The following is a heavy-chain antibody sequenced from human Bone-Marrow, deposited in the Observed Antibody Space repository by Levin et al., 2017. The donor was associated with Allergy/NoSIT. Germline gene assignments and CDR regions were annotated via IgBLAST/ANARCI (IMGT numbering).Heavy chain of an antibody. Sequence: PGGSLRLSCAASGFTFSSYAMHWVRQAPGKGLEWVAVISYDGSNKYYADSVKGRFTISRDNSKNTLYLQMNSLRAEDTAVYYCARALSQGFNLLERYFDWLYRLEAFDSWGQGTMVTVSS. CDR3: ARALSQGFNLLERYFDWLYRLEAFDS. CDR2: ISYDGSNK. J-gene: IGHJ3*02. CDR1: GFTFSSYA. D-gene: IGHD3-9*01. V-gene: IGHV3-30-3*01.